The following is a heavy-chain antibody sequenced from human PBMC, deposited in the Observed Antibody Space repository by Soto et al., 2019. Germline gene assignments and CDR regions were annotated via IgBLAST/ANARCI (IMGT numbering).Heavy chain of an antibody. CDR3: ARIEMASIK. J-gene: IGHJ4*02. CDR2: IYYTGST. V-gene: IGHV4-31*03. CDR1: GASIRSGGYY. Sequence: SETLSLTCSVSGASIRSGGYYWGWLRQSPGKGLEWIGHIYYTGSTFYSPSLKSRLTIPLDTSKNQFSLDLRSVTAADTAMYYCARIEMASIKWGRGTLVTVSS.